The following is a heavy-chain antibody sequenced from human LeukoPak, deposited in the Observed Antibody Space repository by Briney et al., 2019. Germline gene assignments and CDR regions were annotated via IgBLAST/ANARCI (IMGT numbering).Heavy chain of an antibody. D-gene: IGHD3-9*01. J-gene: IGHJ4*02. V-gene: IGHV3-48*01. CDR2: ISSSSSTI. CDR3: ASAPPYDILTGYGY. CDR1: GFPFTNCW. Sequence: GGSLSLSCAASGFPFTNCWMNWVRPAPGKGLEWVSYISSSSSTIYYADSVKGRFTISRDNAKNPLYLQMNSLRAEDTAVYYCASAPPYDILTGYGYWGQGTLVTVSS.